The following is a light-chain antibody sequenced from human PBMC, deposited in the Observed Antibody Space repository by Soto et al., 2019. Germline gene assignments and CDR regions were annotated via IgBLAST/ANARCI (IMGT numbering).Light chain of an antibody. J-gene: IGLJ1*01. V-gene: IGLV3-21*02. CDR2: DDS. CDR1: NIGRKS. Sequence: LTQPPSVSVAPGQTARISCGGNNIGRKSVHWYQQKPGRAPVVVVYDDSDRSSGIPERFSGANSGDTATLTISRVEAGDEADYYCHVWDSSSGHYIFGTGTKVTVL. CDR3: HVWDSSSGHYI.